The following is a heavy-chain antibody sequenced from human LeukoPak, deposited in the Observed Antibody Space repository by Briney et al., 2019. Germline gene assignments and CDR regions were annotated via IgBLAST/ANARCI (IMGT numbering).Heavy chain of an antibody. CDR2: IIPILGIA. V-gene: IGHV1-69*04. Sequence: ASVKLSCKASGGTFSSYAISWVRHAPGQGREGMGRIIPILGIANYAQKFQGRVTITADKCTSTAYMELSSLRSEDTAVYYCARVGQSVDHWNYWGQGTLVTVSS. CDR3: ARVGQSVDHWNY. J-gene: IGHJ4*02. D-gene: IGHD1-1*01. CDR1: GGTFSSYA.